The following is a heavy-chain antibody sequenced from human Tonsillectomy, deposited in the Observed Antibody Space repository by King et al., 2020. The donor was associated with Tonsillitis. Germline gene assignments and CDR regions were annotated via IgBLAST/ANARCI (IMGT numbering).Heavy chain of an antibody. D-gene: IGHD3-22*01. V-gene: IGHV4-34*01. CDR2: INHSGST. CDR3: ARKVYDSSGYPDY. Sequence: VQLQQWGAGLLKPSETLSLTCAVYGGSFSGYYWSWIRQPPGKGLEWIGEINHSGSTNYNPSLKSRVTISVDTSKNQFSLKLSSVTAADTAVYYCARKVYDSSGYPDYWGQGTLVTVSS. CDR1: GGSFSGYY. J-gene: IGHJ4*02.